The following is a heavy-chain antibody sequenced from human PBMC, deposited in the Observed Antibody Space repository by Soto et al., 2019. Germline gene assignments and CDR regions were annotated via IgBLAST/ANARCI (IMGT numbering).Heavy chain of an antibody. Sequence: QVQLVQSGAEVKKPGSSVKVSCKASGGTFSSYAIYWGRQAPGHGLEWLGGMIPIFGRANYAQQFQGRLTIPADKSTSTAYMELSSLRAEDTAVDYCARPVWSGYHTTPYGMDVWGQGTTVTVSS. V-gene: IGHV1-69*14. D-gene: IGHD3-3*01. J-gene: IGHJ6*02. CDR1: GGTFSSYA. CDR3: ARPVWSGYHTTPYGMDV. CDR2: MIPIFGRA.